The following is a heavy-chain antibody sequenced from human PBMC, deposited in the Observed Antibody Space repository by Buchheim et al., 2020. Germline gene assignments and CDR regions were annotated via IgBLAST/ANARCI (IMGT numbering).Heavy chain of an antibody. D-gene: IGHD6-6*01. J-gene: IGHJ4*02. Sequence: QVQLQESGPGLVEPSGTLSLPCAVSGVPISSSNWCSWFRQPPGKGLEWIGEFHHSGKISYNPSLKSRVPIPLDKPKNQFSLKLSSVIAADTAVYYRARRVAGSSSVDYWGQGIL. CDR2: FHHSGKI. V-gene: IGHV4-4*02. CDR3: ARRVAGSSSVDY. CDR1: GVPISSSNW.